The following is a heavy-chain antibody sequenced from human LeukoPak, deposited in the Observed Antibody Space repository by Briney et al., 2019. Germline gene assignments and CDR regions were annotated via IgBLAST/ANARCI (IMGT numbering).Heavy chain of an antibody. CDR2: MNPNSGNT. Sequence: ASVKVSCKASGYTFTSYDINWVRQATGQGLAWMGWMNPNSGNTGYAQKFQGRVTMTRNTSISTAYMELSSLRSEDTAVYYCARGRRIVGATSQYYFDYWGQGTLVTVSS. D-gene: IGHD1-26*01. CDR1: GYTFTSYD. CDR3: ARGRRIVGATSQYYFDY. J-gene: IGHJ4*02. V-gene: IGHV1-8*01.